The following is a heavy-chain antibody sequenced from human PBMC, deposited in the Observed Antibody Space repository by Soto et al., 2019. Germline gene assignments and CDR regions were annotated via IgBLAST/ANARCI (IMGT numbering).Heavy chain of an antibody. Sequence: QVQLVESGGGVVQPGRSLRLSCTASGFTFNTYAMHWVRQAPGRGLEWVAIISSDGFNKYYADYVKGRFTISRDNSKNTLYVQMNSLRAEDTAVYYCAKDPITNGWSANYFDYWGQGTLVTVSS. CDR2: ISSDGFNK. CDR1: GFTFNTYA. D-gene: IGHD6-19*01. CDR3: AKDPITNGWSANYFDY. V-gene: IGHV3-30*18. J-gene: IGHJ4*02.